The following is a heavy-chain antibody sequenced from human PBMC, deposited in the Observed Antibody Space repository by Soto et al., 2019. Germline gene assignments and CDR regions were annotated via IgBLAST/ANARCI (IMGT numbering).Heavy chain of an antibody. CDR1: GFTFDDYA. V-gene: IGHV3-9*01. CDR2: ISWNSGSI. D-gene: IGHD4-17*01. CDR3: AKGYDYGELVYNWFDP. J-gene: IGHJ5*02. Sequence: GGSLRLSCAASGFTFDDYAMHWVRQAPGKGLEWVSGISWNSGSIGYADSVKGRFTISRDNAKNSLYLQMNSLRAEDTALYYCAKGYDYGELVYNWFDPWGQGTLVTVSS.